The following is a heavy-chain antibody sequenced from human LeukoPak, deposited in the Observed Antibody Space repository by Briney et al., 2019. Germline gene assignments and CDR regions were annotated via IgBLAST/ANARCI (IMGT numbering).Heavy chain of an antibody. V-gene: IGHV4-34*01. CDR3: ARGGGLFEN. D-gene: IGHD3-10*01. Sequence: PSETLSLTCAVYGGSFSGYYWSWIRQPPGKGLEWIGEINHSGSTNYNPSLESRVTISVDTSKNQFSLKLSSVTAADTAVYYRARGGGLFENWGQGTLVTVSS. CDR1: GGSFSGYY. CDR2: INHSGST. J-gene: IGHJ4*02.